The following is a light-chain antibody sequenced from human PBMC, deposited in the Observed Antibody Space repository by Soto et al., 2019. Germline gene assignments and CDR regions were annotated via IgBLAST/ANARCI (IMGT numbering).Light chain of an antibody. CDR1: SSNIGNNY. V-gene: IGLV1-51*01. J-gene: IGLJ2*01. Sequence: QSVLTQPPSVSATPGQKVTISCSGSSSNIGNNYVSWYQQFPGAAPKLHIYDNYWRPSGIPDRFSASKSGTSATLGITGLQTGDEADYYCATWDSSLSAVVVGGGTKVTVL. CDR2: DNY. CDR3: ATWDSSLSAVV.